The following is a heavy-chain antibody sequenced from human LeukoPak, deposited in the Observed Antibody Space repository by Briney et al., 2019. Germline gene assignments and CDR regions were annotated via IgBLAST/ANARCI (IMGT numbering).Heavy chain of an antibody. CDR2: MWYDGSNK. Sequence: QPGGSLRLSCVASGFSFSTYGMHWVRQAPGKGLEWVALMWYDGSNKHYAGSVRGRFTISRDNSKNTLYLQMNSLRAEDTAVYYCAKRSYLREKYWGQGTLVTVSS. CDR3: AKRSYLREKY. D-gene: IGHD4-17*01. V-gene: IGHV3-33*06. CDR1: GFSFSTYG. J-gene: IGHJ4*02.